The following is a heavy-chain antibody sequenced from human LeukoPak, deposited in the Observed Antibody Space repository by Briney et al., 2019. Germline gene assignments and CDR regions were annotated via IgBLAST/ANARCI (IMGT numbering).Heavy chain of an antibody. CDR2: ISASDGST. V-gene: IGHV3-23*01. Sequence: PGGSLRLSCAASGFRFSHFGMHWVRQAPGKGLEWVSAISASDGSTYYADSVKGRFTISRDNSKNTLYLQMNSLRAEDTAVYYCANLAYDSSGYYLDWGQGTLVTVSS. J-gene: IGHJ4*02. CDR1: GFRFSHFG. CDR3: ANLAYDSSGYYLD. D-gene: IGHD3-22*01.